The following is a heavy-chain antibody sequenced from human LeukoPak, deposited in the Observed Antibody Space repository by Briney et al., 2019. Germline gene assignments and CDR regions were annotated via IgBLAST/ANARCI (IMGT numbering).Heavy chain of an antibody. CDR2: INPNSGGT. D-gene: IGHD5-18*01. J-gene: IGHJ4*02. CDR1: GCIFTGYY. Sequence: GASVKVSCKASGCIFTGYYMHWVRQAPGQGLEWMGWINPNSGGTNYAQKFQGRVTMTRDTSISTAYMELSRLRSDDTAVYYCARGGPEGSGYSYGSHDYWGQGTLVTVSS. CDR3: ARGGPEGSGYSYGSHDY. V-gene: IGHV1-2*02.